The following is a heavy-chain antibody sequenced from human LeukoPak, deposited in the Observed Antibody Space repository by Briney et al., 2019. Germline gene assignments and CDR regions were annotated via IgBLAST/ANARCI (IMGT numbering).Heavy chain of an antibody. CDR3: ARDRRHGSLDAFDI. V-gene: IGHV1-18*01. CDR1: GYTFTSYG. J-gene: IGHJ3*02. Sequence: GASVKVSCKASGYTFTSYGISWVRQAPGHGVEWMGWISAYNGNTNYAQKHQGRGTITTDTSTSTAYMELRSLRTDDTGVHYCARDRRHGSLDAFDIWGHGTMGTVSS. CDR2: ISAYNGNT.